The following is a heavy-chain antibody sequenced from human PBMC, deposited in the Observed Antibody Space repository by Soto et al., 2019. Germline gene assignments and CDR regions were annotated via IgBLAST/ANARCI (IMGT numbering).Heavy chain of an antibody. J-gene: IGHJ4*02. V-gene: IGHV4-59*08. CDR2: IYYSGST. CDR3: ARSMLGYSKSLFDY. Sequence: QVQLQESGPGLVKPSETLSLTCTVSGGSISSYYWSWIRQPPGKGLERIGYIYYSGSTNYNPSLKSRVTISVDTSKNQFSLKLSSVTAADTAVYYCARSMLGYSKSLFDYWGQGTLVTVSS. D-gene: IGHD2-15*01. CDR1: GGSISSYY.